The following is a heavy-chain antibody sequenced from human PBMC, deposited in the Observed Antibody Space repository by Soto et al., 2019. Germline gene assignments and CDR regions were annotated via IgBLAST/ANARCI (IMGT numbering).Heavy chain of an antibody. D-gene: IGHD3-16*01. CDR2: VYYSGAT. V-gene: IGHV4-31*03. CDR3: ARDKDLQPTVWGF. Sequence: QVHLQESGPGLVRPSQTLSLTCTVSGDSMATGGHYYNWIRQVPGQGLEWIGYVYYSGATHYTPSLRARATISRDTSKNQFSLRLISVTAADTALYYCARDKDLQPTVWGFWGQGIQVTVSS. CDR1: GDSMATGGHY. J-gene: IGHJ4*02.